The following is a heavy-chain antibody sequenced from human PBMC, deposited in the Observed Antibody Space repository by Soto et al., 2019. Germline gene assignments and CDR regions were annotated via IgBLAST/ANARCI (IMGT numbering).Heavy chain of an antibody. CDR2: IYYSGRT. J-gene: IGHJ4*02. D-gene: IGHD2-21*02. Sequence: PSETLSLTCTVTGDSINSRSYYWGWIRQPPGKGPEWIGSIYYSGRTYNNPSLRSRVSMSIDTSKDQFSLKLKSVTAADTALYFCARQRTSVVTQAYFDVWGQGSMVTVS. CDR1: GDSINSRSYY. V-gene: IGHV4-39*01. CDR3: ARQRTSVVTQAYFDV.